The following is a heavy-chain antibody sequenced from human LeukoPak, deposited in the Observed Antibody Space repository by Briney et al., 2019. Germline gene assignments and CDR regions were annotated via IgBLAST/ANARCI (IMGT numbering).Heavy chain of an antibody. Sequence: MAGGSLRLSCAASGFTFSSYSMNWVRQAPGKGLEWVSSISSSSSYIYYADSVKGRFTISRDNAKNSLYLQMNSLRAEDTAVYYCARDHYDFWSANWFDPWGQGTLVTVSS. CDR3: ARDHYDFWSANWFDP. D-gene: IGHD3-3*01. J-gene: IGHJ5*02. CDR2: ISSSSSYI. CDR1: GFTFSSYS. V-gene: IGHV3-21*01.